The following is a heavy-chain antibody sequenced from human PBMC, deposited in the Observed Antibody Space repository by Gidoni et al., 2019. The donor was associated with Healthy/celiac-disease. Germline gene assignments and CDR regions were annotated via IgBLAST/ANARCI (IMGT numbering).Heavy chain of an antibody. CDR1: GGSFSGYS. CDR2: INHSGST. V-gene: IGHV4-34*01. CDR3: ARVTARVVSNREYYYGMDV. Sequence: QVQLQQWGAGLLKPSETMSLTCAGYGGSFSGYSWSWIRQPPGKGLEWIGEINHSGSTTYNPSRRSRVTISVDTSKNQFSLKLSSVTAADTVVYCCARVTARVVSNREYYYGMDVWGQGTTVTVSS. J-gene: IGHJ6*02. D-gene: IGHD3-22*01.